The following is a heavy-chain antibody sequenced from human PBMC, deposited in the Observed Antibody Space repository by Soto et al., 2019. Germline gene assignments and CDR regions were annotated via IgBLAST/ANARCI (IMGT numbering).Heavy chain of an antibody. Sequence: SETLSLTCSVSGGSISSGGYYWSWIRQHPGKGLEWIGYISNSGSTYYNPSLKSRLTISVDTSKNQFSLKLSSVTAADTAVYYCASRYAPSEFDHWGQGSLVTVSS. CDR1: GGSISSGGYY. CDR2: ISNSGST. CDR3: ASRYAPSEFDH. J-gene: IGHJ4*02. V-gene: IGHV4-31*03. D-gene: IGHD2-2*01.